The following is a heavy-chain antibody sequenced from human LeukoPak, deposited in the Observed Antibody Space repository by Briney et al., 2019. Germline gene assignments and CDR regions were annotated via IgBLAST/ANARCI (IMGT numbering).Heavy chain of an antibody. J-gene: IGHJ4*02. CDR1: GGSFSGYY. D-gene: IGHD2-15*01. CDR3: ARASYCSGGSCWIDY. CDR2: INHSGST. Sequence: SETPSLTCAVYGGSFSGYYWSWIRQPPGKGLEWIGEINHSGSTNYNPSLKSRVTISVDTSKNQFSLKLSSVTAADTAVYYCARASYCSGGSCWIDYWGQGTLVTVSS. V-gene: IGHV4-34*01.